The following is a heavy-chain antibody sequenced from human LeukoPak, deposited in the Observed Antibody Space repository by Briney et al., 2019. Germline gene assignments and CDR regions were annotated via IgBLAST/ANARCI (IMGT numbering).Heavy chain of an antibody. V-gene: IGHV4-34*01. J-gene: IGHJ4*02. CDR2: INHSGST. CDR1: GGSFSGYY. Sequence: PSETLSLTCAVYGGSFSGYYWSWIRQPPGKGLEWIGEINHSGSTNYNPSLKSRVTISVDTSKNQLSLKLSSVTAADTAVYYCARGYGDYELDYWGQGTLVTVSS. D-gene: IGHD4-17*01. CDR3: ARGYGDYELDY.